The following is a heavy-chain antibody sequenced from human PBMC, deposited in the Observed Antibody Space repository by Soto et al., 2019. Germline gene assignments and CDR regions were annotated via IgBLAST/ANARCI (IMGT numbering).Heavy chain of an antibody. CDR2: VYYSGST. V-gene: IGHV4-39*01. CDR1: GGSISSSSYY. Sequence: SETLSLTCTVSGGSISSSSYYWGWIRQPPGKGLEWIGSVYYSGSTYYNPSLKSRVTISVDTSKNQFSLKLSSVTAADTAVYYCARQFRRFLEWLLYYEYNGFDPWGQGTLVTVSS. D-gene: IGHD3-3*01. J-gene: IGHJ5*02. CDR3: ARQFRRFLEWLLYYEYNGFDP.